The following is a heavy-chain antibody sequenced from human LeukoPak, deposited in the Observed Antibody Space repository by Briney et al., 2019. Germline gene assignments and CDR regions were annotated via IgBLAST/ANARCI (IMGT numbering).Heavy chain of an antibody. CDR1: GFTVSSNY. CDR3: AREGRYFDWLLDAFDI. J-gene: IGHJ3*02. V-gene: IGHV3-66*01. Sequence: PGGSLRLSCAASGFTVSSNYMSWVRQAPGKGLEWVSVIYSGGSTYYADSVKGRFTISRDNSKNTLYLQMNSLRAEDTAVYYCAREGRYFDWLLDAFDIWGQGTVVTVSS. D-gene: IGHD3-9*01. CDR2: IYSGGST.